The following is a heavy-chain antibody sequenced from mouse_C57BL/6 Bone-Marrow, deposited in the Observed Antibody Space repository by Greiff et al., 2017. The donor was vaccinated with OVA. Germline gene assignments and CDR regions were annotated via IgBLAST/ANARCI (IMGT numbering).Heavy chain of an antibody. CDR1: GYTFTDYY. V-gene: IGHV1-76*01. CDR2: IYPGSGNT. J-gene: IGHJ4*01. CDR3: ARYYDNDEYAMDY. D-gene: IGHD2-4*01. Sequence: QVQLQQSGAELVRPGASVKLSCKASGYTFTDYYITWVKQRPGQGLEWIARIYPGSGNTYYNEKFKGKATLTAEKSSSTAYMQLSSLTTEDSAVDFCARYYDNDEYAMDYWGQGTSVTVSS.